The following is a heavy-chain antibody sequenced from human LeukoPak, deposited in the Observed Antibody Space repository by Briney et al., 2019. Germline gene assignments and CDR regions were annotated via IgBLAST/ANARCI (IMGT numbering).Heavy chain of an antibody. J-gene: IGHJ3*02. D-gene: IGHD5-18*01. CDR1: GYTFTYRY. CDR2: ITPFNGDT. CDR3: ARSYDENRGYSYGFDAFDI. V-gene: IGHV1-45*02. Sequence: GASVKVSCKASGYTFTYRYLHWVRQAPGQALEWMGWITPFNGDTNYAQKFQDRVTITRDRSMSTAYMELSSLRSEETAMYYCARSYDENRGYSYGFDAFDIWGQGTMVTVSS.